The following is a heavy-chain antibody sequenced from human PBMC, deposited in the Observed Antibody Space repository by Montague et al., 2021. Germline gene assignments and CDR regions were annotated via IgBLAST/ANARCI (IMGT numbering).Heavy chain of an antibody. V-gene: IGHV4-39*01. CDR2: IYYSGST. CDR3: VVTPSLYYHGMDV. J-gene: IGHJ6*02. CDR1: GGSLSSSNW. Sequence: SETLSLTCAVSGGSLSSSNWWTWVRPPPGKGLEWIGSIYYSGSTYYNPSLKSRLTISVDTSKNQFPLKLSSVTAADTAVYYGVVTPSLYYHGMDVWGQGTTVTVSS. D-gene: IGHD4-23*01.